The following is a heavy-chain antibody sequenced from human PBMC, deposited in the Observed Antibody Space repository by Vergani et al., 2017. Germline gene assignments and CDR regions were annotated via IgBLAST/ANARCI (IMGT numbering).Heavy chain of an antibody. D-gene: IGHD3-3*01. CDR3: TTDNYDFWSGYYDYYGMDV. J-gene: IGHJ6*02. V-gene: IGHV3-15*01. CDR2: IKSKTDGGTT. Sequence: EVQLVESGGGLVKPGGSLRLSCAASGFTFSNAWMSWVRQAQGKGLEWVGRIKSKTDGGTTDYAAPVKGRFTISRYDSNNTLYLQMNSLKTEDTAVYYCTTDNYDFWSGYYDYYGMDVGGQGTTVTVSS. CDR1: GFTFSNAW.